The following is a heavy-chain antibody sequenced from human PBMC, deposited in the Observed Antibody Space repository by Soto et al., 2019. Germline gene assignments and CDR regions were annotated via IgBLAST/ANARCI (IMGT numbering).Heavy chain of an antibody. CDR2: IIPVLGTP. D-gene: IGHD6-13*01. CDR3: ASSAGLDHLLNYYGLNV. V-gene: IGHV1-69*01. Sequence: QVLLVQSSAEVKKPGSSVKVSCKASGGTFTSTAFSWVRQAPGQGLAWMGGIIPVLGTPNYAQKFQARLTVTADASTTTVHMELSSLRSDDTAVYYCASSAGLDHLLNYYGLNVWGQGTTFTVSS. J-gene: IGHJ6*02. CDR1: GGTFTSTA.